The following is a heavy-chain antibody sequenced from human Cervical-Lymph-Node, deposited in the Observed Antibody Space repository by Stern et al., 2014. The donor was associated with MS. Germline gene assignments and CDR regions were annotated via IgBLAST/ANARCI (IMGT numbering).Heavy chain of an antibody. CDR1: GYTFTDYY. J-gene: IGHJ6*02. Sequence: QVQLVQSGAEVKNPGASVKVSCKASGYTFTDYYMQWMRQAPGQVLECMGWLNPNNGGTKSAQKFQGWVTMTRDTSTSTAYMELSRLRSDDTAIYYCARASTTANNYYDGVDVWGQGPTVTVTS. V-gene: IGHV1-2*04. D-gene: IGHD1-1*01. CDR3: ARASTTANNYYDGVDV. CDR2: LNPNNGGT.